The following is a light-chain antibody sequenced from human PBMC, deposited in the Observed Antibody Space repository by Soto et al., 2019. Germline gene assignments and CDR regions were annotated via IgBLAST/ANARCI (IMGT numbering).Light chain of an antibody. CDR3: CSSAPESTYV. J-gene: IGLJ1*01. Sequence: QSALAQPASVSGSPGQSITISCTGTSSDVGAYDAVSWYQQHPGKAPQVIIYRGTKRPSGVSTRFSGSVSGNTASLTVSGLQAEYEAEYFCCSSAPESTYVFGTGTKVTVL. V-gene: IGLV2-23*01. CDR1: SSDVGAYDA. CDR2: RGT.